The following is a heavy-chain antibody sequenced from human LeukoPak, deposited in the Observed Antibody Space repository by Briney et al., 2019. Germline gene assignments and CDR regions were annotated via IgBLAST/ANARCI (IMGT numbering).Heavy chain of an antibody. CDR2: ISGSGGST. Sequence: GGSLRLSCAVSGFTFSSYAMSWVRQAPGKGLEWVSAISGSGGSTYYADSVKGRFTISRDNSKNTLYLQMNSLRAEDTAVYYCAKVYYYDSSGYYYFDYWGQGTLVTVSS. J-gene: IGHJ4*02. V-gene: IGHV3-23*01. CDR3: AKVYYYDSSGYYYFDY. D-gene: IGHD3-22*01. CDR1: GFTFSSYA.